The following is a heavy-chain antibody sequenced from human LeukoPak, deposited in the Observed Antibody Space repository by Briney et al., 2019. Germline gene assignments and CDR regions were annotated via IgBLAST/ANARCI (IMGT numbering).Heavy chain of an antibody. D-gene: IGHD2-2*01. V-gene: IGHV1-18*01. J-gene: IGHJ6*03. CDR2: ISAYNGNT. CDR3: ARVVPAARYYYYMDV. CDR1: GYTFTSYG. Sequence: GASVKVSCKASGYTFTSYGISWVRQAPGQGLEWMGWISAYNGNTNYAQKLQGRVTMTTDTSTSTAYMELRSLRSDDTAVYYCARVVPAARYYYYMDVWGKGTTVTVSS.